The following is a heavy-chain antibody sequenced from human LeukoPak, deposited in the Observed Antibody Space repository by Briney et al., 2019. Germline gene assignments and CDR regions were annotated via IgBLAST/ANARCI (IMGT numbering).Heavy chain of an antibody. V-gene: IGHV3-48*02. CDR2: ISSSTNTI. CDR1: GFTFSSYS. Sequence: GGSLRLSCAASGFTFSSYSMNWVRQAPGKGLEWISYISSSTNTIYYADSAKGRFTISRDNAKKSLFLQMNSLRDEDTAVYYCARDFFAFGGVIALLDYWGQGTLVTVSS. CDR3: ARDFFAFGGVIALLDY. D-gene: IGHD3-16*02. J-gene: IGHJ4*02.